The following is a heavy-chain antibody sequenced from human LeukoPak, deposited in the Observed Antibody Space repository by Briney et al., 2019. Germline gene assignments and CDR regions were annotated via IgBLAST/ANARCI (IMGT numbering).Heavy chain of an antibody. CDR1: GFIFSSYS. CDR3: ARAPTVTTFGN. J-gene: IGHJ4*02. Sequence: GGSLRLSCAASGFIFSSYSMNWVRQAPGKGLEWVSSISSSSSDIYYADSVKGRFTISRDNAKNSLYLQMNSLRAEDTAVYYCARAPTVTTFGNWGQGTLVTASS. D-gene: IGHD4-17*01. V-gene: IGHV3-21*01. CDR2: ISSSSSDI.